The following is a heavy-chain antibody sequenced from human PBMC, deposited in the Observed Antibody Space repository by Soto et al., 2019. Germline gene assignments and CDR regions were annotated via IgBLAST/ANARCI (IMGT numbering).Heavy chain of an antibody. Sequence: GGFLRLSCAASGFTFSSSGMPWARQSPGKGLEWVAVISYDGSNKYYADYVKGRFTISRDNSRNKLYLQMNSLRAEDTAVYYCTKDQGSTAAAGRFDYWGQGTLATVSS. D-gene: IGHD6-13*01. CDR2: ISYDGSNK. J-gene: IGHJ4*02. CDR1: GFTFSSSG. V-gene: IGHV3-30*18. CDR3: TKDQGSTAAAGRFDY.